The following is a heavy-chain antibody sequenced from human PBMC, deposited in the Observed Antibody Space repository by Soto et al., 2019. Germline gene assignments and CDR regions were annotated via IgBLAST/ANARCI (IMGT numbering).Heavy chain of an antibody. CDR3: ARGGRRGNPYTYYFDY. CDR2: INHSGST. Sequence: QVQLQQWGAGLLKPSETLSLTCAVYGGSFSGYYWSWIRQPPGKGLEWIGEINHSGSTNYNPSLKSRVTISVDTSKNQFSLKLSSVTAADTAVYYCARGGRRGNPYTYYFDYWGQGYLVTVSS. D-gene: IGHD2-2*02. J-gene: IGHJ4*02. V-gene: IGHV4-34*01. CDR1: GGSFSGYY.